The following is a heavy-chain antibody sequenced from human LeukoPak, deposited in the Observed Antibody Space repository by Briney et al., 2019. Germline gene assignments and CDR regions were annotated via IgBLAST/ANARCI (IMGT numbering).Heavy chain of an antibody. CDR1: GYSFTSYW. CDR2: IYPGDSDT. D-gene: IGHD2-15*01. J-gene: IGHJ4*02. V-gene: IGHV5-51*01. CDR3: ARRGYCSGGTCYEDY. Sequence: GESLKISCKGSGYSFTSYWIDWVRQMPGIGLEWMGIIYPGDSDTRYSPSFQGQVIISVDTSISTAYLQWSSLKASDTAMYYCARRGYCSGGTCYEDYWGQGTLVTVSS.